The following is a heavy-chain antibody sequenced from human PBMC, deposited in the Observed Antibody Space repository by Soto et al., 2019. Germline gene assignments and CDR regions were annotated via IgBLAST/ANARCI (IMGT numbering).Heavy chain of an antibody. J-gene: IGHJ4*02. CDR3: ARDMGVFWSGYPEGGFDY. CDR1: GFTFTNYW. CDR2: IKQDGSEK. D-gene: IGHD3-3*01. V-gene: IGHV3-7*01. Sequence: EAQLVESGGGLVQPGGSLRLSCAASGFTFTNYWMSWVRQAPGKGLEWVANIKQDGSEKYYADSAKGRFIISRDNAKTSLYLQMNSRRAEDTAVYYCARDMGVFWSGYPEGGFDYWGQGTPVTVSS.